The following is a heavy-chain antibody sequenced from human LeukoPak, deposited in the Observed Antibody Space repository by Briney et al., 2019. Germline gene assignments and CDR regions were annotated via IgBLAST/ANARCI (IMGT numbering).Heavy chain of an antibody. D-gene: IGHD3-22*01. CDR2: IYYSGST. V-gene: IGHV4-61*01. J-gene: IGHJ4*02. CDR1: GGSVSSGSYY. Sequence: SETLSLTCTVSGGSVSSGSYYWSWIRQPPGKGLEWIGYIYYSGSTNYNPSLKSRVTISVDTSKNQFSLKLSSVTAADTAVYYCARGREEYYYDSSGYYYYFDYWGQGTLVTVSS. CDR3: ARGREEYYYDSSGYYYYFDY.